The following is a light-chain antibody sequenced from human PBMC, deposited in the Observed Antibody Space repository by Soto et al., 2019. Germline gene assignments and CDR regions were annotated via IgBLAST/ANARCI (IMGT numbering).Light chain of an antibody. CDR3: WSYGGSYTSEV. Sequence: QSALTQPRSVSGSPGQPVTISCTGITSDVGGYVYVSWYPQHPGKAPNLIIYDVNKRPSGVPHRYSGSKSGNTASLTISGVQEEDEADYYCWSYGGSYTSEVFGGGTKLTVL. CDR2: DVN. V-gene: IGLV2-11*01. CDR1: TSDVGGYVY. J-gene: IGLJ2*01.